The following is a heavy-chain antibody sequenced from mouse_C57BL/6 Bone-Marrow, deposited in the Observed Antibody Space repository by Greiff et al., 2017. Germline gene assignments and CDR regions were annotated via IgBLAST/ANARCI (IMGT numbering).Heavy chain of an antibody. D-gene: IGHD4-1*01. CDR1: GYTFTSYW. Sequence: VQLQQPGAELVMPGASVKLSCKASGYTFTSYWMHWVKPRPGQGLEWIGEIDPSDSYTNYNQKFKGKSTLSVEKSSSTAYMQPSSLTSEDSAVYYCARDWYFDYWGQGTTLTVSS. CDR2: IDPSDSYT. CDR3: ARDWYFDY. V-gene: IGHV1-69*01. J-gene: IGHJ2*01.